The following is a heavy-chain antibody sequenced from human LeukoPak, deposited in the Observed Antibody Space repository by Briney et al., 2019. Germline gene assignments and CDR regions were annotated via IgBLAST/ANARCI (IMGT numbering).Heavy chain of an antibody. Sequence: GGSLRLSCAASGLTFSSYAMSWVRQAPERGLEWVSAISGSGGSTYYADSVKGRFTISRDNSKNTLYLQMNSLRAEDTAVYYCAATLPAAGTGKFDYWGQGTLVTVSS. V-gene: IGHV3-23*01. CDR1: GLTFSSYA. CDR2: ISGSGGST. CDR3: AATLPAAGTGKFDY. J-gene: IGHJ4*02. D-gene: IGHD6-13*01.